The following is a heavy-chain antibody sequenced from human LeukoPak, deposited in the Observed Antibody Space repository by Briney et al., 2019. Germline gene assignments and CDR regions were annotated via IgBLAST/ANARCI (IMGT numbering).Heavy chain of an antibody. Sequence: PSETLSLTCAVYGGSFSGYYWSWIRQPPGKGLEWIGEINHSGSTNYNPSLKSRVTISVDTSKNQFSLKLSSVTAADTAVYYCARSNREVRGVMRGFDPWGQGTLVTVSS. CDR1: GGSFSGYY. J-gene: IGHJ5*02. CDR2: INHSGST. V-gene: IGHV4-34*01. CDR3: ARSNREVRGVMRGFDP. D-gene: IGHD3-10*01.